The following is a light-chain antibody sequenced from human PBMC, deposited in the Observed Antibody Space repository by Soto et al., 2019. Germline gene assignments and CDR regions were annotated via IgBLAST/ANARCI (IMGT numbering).Light chain of an antibody. J-gene: IGKJ2*02. V-gene: IGKV3D-15*01. CDR3: QQYSDWPPSWT. CDR1: QTVRSN. Sequence: EIVMTQSPATLSVSPGDGATISCRASQTVRSNLAWLQQKPGQAPRVLIYGATTRATGIPVRFSGSGSGTEFTLTISSLQSEDFAIYYCQQYSDWPPSWTFGQGTKVEIK. CDR2: GAT.